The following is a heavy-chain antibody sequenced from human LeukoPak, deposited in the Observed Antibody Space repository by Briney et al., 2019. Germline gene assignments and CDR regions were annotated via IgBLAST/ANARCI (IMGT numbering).Heavy chain of an antibody. CDR1: GFTFSSYS. Sequence: PGGSLRLSCAASGFTFSSYSMNWVRQAPGKGLEWVSYISSSSSTIYYADSVKGRFTISRDNAKNSLYLQMNSLRAEDTGVYYCAKIGSDLSITMIVVVHFDYWGQGTLVTVSS. CDR2: ISSSSSTI. V-gene: IGHV3-48*01. D-gene: IGHD3-22*01. J-gene: IGHJ4*02. CDR3: AKIGSDLSITMIVVVHFDY.